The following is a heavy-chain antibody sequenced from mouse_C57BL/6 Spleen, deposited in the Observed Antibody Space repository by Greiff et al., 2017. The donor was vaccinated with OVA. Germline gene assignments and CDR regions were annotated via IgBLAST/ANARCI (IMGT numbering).Heavy chain of an antibody. J-gene: IGHJ1*03. Sequence: VKLVESGPGLVAPSQSLSITCTVSGFSLTSYAISWVRQPPGKGLEWLGVIWTGGGTNYNSALNSRLSISKDNSKSQVFLKMNSLQTDDTARYYCARNPVVATAHWYFDVWGTGTTVTVSS. CDR3: ARNPVVATAHWYFDV. CDR2: IWTGGGT. CDR1: GFSLTSYA. D-gene: IGHD1-1*01. V-gene: IGHV2-9-1*01.